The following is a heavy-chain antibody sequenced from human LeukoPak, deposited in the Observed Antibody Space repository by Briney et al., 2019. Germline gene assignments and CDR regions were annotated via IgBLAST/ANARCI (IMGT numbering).Heavy chain of an antibody. Sequence: GGSLRLSCATSGFTFGTYAMSWVRQGPGKGLKWVARISNAAGTTNYADSVRGRFTISRDNSQNTLYLQMSSLRVEDTAEYYCGTDGLRGYDFDSWGQGTLVIVSS. V-gene: IGHV3-23*01. J-gene: IGHJ5*01. CDR1: GFTFGTYA. CDR3: GTDGLRGYDFDS. D-gene: IGHD5-12*01. CDR2: ISNAAGTT.